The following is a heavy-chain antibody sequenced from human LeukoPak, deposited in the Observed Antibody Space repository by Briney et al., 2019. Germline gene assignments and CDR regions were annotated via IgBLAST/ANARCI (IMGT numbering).Heavy chain of an antibody. CDR3: ARSYGYLNPFDY. Sequence: PSGTLSLTCAVSGGSISSSNWWSWVRPPPGKGLEWIGEIYHSGSTNYNPSLKSRVTISVDTSKNQFSLKLSSVTAADTAVYYCARSYGYLNPFDYWGQGTLVTVSS. J-gene: IGHJ4*02. CDR2: IYHSGST. CDR1: GGSISSSNW. V-gene: IGHV4-4*02. D-gene: IGHD5-18*01.